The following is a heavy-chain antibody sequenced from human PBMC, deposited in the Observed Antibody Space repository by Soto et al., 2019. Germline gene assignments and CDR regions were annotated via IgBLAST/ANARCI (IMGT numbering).Heavy chain of an antibody. Sequence: GGSLRLSCAASGFTFSSYGMHWVRQAPGKGLEWVAVIWYDGSNKYYADSVKGRFTISRDNSKNTLYLKMNSLRAEDTAVYYCARVYKMLYYYYYRMDVWGQGNTVTVSS. J-gene: IGHJ6*02. CDR2: IWYDGSNK. D-gene: IGHD2-2*01. CDR3: ARVYKMLYYYYYRMDV. CDR1: GFTFSSYG. V-gene: IGHV3-33*01.